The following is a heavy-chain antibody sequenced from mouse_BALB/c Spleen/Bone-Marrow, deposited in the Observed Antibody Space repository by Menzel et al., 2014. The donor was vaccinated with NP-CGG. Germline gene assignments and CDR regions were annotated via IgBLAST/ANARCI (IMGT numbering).Heavy chain of an antibody. J-gene: IGHJ3*01. D-gene: IGHD1-1*01. CDR2: ILPGSGST. Sequence: QVQLKESGAELMKPGASVKISCKATGYTFSSYWIEWVKQRPGHGLEWIGEILPGSGSTNYNEKFKGKATFTADTSSNTAYIQLSSLASVGSALYFCAKGGYYGSILFAYWGQETLGTLSA. V-gene: IGHV1-9*01. CDR1: GYTFSSYW. CDR3: AKGGYYGSILFAY.